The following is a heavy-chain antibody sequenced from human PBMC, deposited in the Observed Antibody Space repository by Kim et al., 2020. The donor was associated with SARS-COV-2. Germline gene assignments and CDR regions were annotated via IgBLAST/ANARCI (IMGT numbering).Heavy chain of an antibody. V-gene: IGHV3-48*03. Sequence: YVDSVKGRCTMSRDNAKSSLYLQMNSLRTEDTAIYYCAALDSVQVPGGIWGQGTLVTVSS. D-gene: IGHD3-10*01. CDR3: AALDSVQVPGGI. J-gene: IGHJ4*02.